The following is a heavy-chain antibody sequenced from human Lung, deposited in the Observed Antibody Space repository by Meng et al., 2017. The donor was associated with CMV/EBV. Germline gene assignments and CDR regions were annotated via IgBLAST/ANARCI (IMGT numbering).Heavy chain of an antibody. D-gene: IGHD3-22*01. CDR3: ARDPSYDTSTYFGD. V-gene: IGHV4-30-4*01. J-gene: IGHJ4*02. CDR1: GASISSGDYW. Sequence: SGASISSGDYWWNWIRKTPGKGLEWIGSIYYSGSTFSNPSLKSRVAISVDTSKNQLSLKLSSVTAADTAVYYCARDPSYDTSTYFGDWGQGTLVTVSS. CDR2: IYYSGST.